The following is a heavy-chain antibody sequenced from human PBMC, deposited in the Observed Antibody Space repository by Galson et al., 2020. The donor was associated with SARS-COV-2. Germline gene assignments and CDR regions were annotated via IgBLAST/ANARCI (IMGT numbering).Heavy chain of an antibody. Sequence: GESLQISCAVSGFTFSSYGMNWVRQAPGKGLEWVAVISYEGSNKYYADSVKGRFTISRDNSKNTLYLQMNSLRAEDTAVYYCAKADPTVYDGYDYWGQGTLVTVSS. CDR1: GFTFSSYG. V-gene: IGHV3-30*18. J-gene: IGHJ4*02. D-gene: IGHD1-20*01. CDR2: ISYEGSNK. CDR3: AKADPTVYDGYDY.